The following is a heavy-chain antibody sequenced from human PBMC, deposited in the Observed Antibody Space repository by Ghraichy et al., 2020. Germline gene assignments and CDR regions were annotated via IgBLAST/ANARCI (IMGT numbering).Heavy chain of an antibody. CDR3: ASRWGEQLDYFDY. Sequence: GESLNISCAASGFTFSCDGMHWVRQAPGKGLEWVAFIWYDGSNKYYADSVKGRFTISRDNSKNTLYLQMHSLRAEDRAVYYCASRWGEQLDYFDYWSQGTLVTVSS. D-gene: IGHD6-6*01. J-gene: IGHJ4*02. V-gene: IGHV3-33*01. CDR2: IWYDGSNK. CDR1: GFTFSCDG.